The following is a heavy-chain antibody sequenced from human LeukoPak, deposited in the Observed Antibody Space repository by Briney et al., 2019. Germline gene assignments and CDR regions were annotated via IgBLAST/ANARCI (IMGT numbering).Heavy chain of an antibody. J-gene: IGHJ6*03. V-gene: IGHV4-4*07. D-gene: IGHD3-9*01. CDR2: IFVSGST. Sequence: SENLSLAWTVSGESFNNYHWSWIRQPAGKGLEWIGHIFVSGSTHYNPSLKSRVTMSVDSSKNQLSLKLNSVTAADTAVYYCARCLTRTYYFYFMDVWGKGTTVTVSS. CDR3: ARCLTRTYYFYFMDV. CDR1: GESFNNYH.